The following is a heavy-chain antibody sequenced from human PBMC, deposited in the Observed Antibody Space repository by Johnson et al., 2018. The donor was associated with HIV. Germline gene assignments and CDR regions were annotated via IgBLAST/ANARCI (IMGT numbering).Heavy chain of an antibody. Sequence: QVQLVESGGGVVQPGRSLRLSCAASGFTFSIYAMHWVRQAPGKGLEWVSVIYSGGSTYYADSVKGRFTISRDNSKNTLYLQMNSLRAEDTAVYYCARFRSSNWFDAFDIWGQGTMVTVSA. V-gene: IGHV3-NL1*01. CDR2: IYSGGST. D-gene: IGHD6-13*01. J-gene: IGHJ3*02. CDR1: GFTFSIYA. CDR3: ARFRSSNWFDAFDI.